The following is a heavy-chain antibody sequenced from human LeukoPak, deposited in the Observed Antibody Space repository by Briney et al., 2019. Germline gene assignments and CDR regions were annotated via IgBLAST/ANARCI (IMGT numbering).Heavy chain of an antibody. V-gene: IGHV4-61*01. CDR3: ATDYSNFYGMDV. D-gene: IGHD4-11*01. CDR1: GGSVNSGSYF. CDR2: IQNSART. Sequence: PSETLSPTCTVSGGSVNSGSYFWSWIRQPPGKGLEWIGYIQNSARTNYNPSLESRVTISVDSSKDQFSLRLSSVTAADTAVYYCATDYSNFYGMDVWGQGTTVTVSS. J-gene: IGHJ6*02.